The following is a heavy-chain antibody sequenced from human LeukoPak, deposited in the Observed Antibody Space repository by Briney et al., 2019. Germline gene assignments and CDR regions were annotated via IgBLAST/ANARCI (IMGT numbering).Heavy chain of an antibody. CDR1: GGSVSSSGYY. V-gene: IGHV4-31*03. J-gene: IGHJ4*02. CDR2: IYYSGST. Sequence: SETLSLTCTVSGGSVSSSGYYWSWIRQHPGKGLECIGYIYYSGSTYYNPSLKSRVTISVDTSKNQFSLKLSSVTAADTAVYYCARGRYCSGGSCYPFDYWGQGTLVAVSS. CDR3: ARGRYCSGGSCYPFDY. D-gene: IGHD2-15*01.